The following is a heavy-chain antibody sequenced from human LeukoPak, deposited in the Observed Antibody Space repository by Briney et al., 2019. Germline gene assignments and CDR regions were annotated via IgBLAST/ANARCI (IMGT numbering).Heavy chain of an antibody. CDR3: VKVFRTDDLFVSDV. J-gene: IGHJ4*02. D-gene: IGHD1-14*01. V-gene: IGHV3-23*01. Sequence: GGSLRLSCAASGFTFSSYVMSWVRQAPGEGLEWVSGFSTGGGRTYYADSVKDRFTISRDNSKNALYLQINSLRAEDTAVYYCVKVFRTDDLFVSDVWGQGTLVTVSS. CDR2: FSTGGGRT. CDR1: GFTFSSYV.